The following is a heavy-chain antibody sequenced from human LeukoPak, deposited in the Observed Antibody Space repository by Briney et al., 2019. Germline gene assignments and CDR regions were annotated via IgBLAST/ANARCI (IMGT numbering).Heavy chain of an antibody. J-gene: IGHJ4*02. D-gene: IGHD3-10*01. Sequence: PGGSLRLSCAASGFIFSSYGMHWVRQAPGKGLEWVAVIWFDGSNKYYAHSVQGRFTISRDNSKNTLYLQMNSLRAEDTAVYYCAKTDVVVRGVIPDYWGQGTLVTVSS. CDR1: GFIFSSYG. CDR2: IWFDGSNK. CDR3: AKTDVVVRGVIPDY. V-gene: IGHV3-33*06.